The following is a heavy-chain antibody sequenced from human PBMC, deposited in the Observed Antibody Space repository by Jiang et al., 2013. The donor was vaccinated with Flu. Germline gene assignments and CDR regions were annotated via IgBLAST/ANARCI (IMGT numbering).Heavy chain of an antibody. Sequence: GSISSSSYYWGWIRQPPGKGLEWIGSIYYSGSTYYNPSLKSRVTISVDTSKNQFSLKLSSVTAADTAVYYCARHLTYEGAAFDIWGQGTMVTVSS. CDR1: GSISSSSYY. V-gene: IGHV4-39*01. CDR3: ARHLTYEGAAFDI. J-gene: IGHJ3*02. D-gene: IGHD3-3*01. CDR2: IYYSGST.